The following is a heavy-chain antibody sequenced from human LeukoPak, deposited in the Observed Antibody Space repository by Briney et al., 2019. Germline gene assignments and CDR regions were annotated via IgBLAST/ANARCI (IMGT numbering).Heavy chain of an antibody. D-gene: IGHD2-21*02. CDR3: ATPDLNFDY. CDR2: VDPEDGET. Sequence: ASVKVSCKASGYTFTNYYMHWVQQAPGKGLEWMGRVDPEDGETIYAEKFQGRVTITADTSTDTAYMELSSLRSEDTAVYYCATPDLNFDYWGQGTLVTVSS. V-gene: IGHV1-69-2*01. CDR1: GYTFTNYY. J-gene: IGHJ4*02.